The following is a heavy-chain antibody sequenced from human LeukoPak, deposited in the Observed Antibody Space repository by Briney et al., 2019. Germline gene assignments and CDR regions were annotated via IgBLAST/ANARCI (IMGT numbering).Heavy chain of an antibody. J-gene: IGHJ3*02. Sequence: SQTLSLTCAISGDIVSSNSAAWSWIRLSPSRGLEWLGRTYYRSKWYNYYAVSVRIRITINPDTSKNLFSLQLNSVTPEDTAEYYCATTVETGDAFDIWGPGTRVTVSS. CDR3: ATTVETGDAFDI. CDR2: TYYRSKWYN. D-gene: IGHD1-1*01. V-gene: IGHV6-1*01. CDR1: GDIVSSNSAA.